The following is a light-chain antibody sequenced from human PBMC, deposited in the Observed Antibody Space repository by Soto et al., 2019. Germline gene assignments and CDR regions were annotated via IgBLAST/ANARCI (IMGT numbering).Light chain of an antibody. J-gene: IGKJ4*01. CDR2: GAS. CDR3: QKFGDGVT. V-gene: IGKV3-20*01. CDR1: QSVRKNY. Sequence: ETVLTQSPGTLSLSPGERATFSCRASQSVRKNYLAWYQQKPGQAPRLLIYGASSRATGIPDRFSGSGSGTDFSLTISRLEPEDFAVYYCQKFGDGVTSGGGTKVEIK.